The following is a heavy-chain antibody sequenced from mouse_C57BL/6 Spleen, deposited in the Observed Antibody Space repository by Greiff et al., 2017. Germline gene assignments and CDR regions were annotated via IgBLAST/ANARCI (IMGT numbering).Heavy chain of an antibody. Sequence: EVKVEESGGGLVQPGGSMKLSCASSGFTFSDAWMDWVRQSPEKGLEWVAEIRNKANNHATYYAESVKGMFTISRDDSKSSVYLQMNSLRAEDTGIYYCTRAVYYGSSYDYWGQGTTLTVSS. CDR1: GFTFSDAW. J-gene: IGHJ2*01. CDR2: IRNKANNHAT. CDR3: TRAVYYGSSYDY. D-gene: IGHD1-1*01. V-gene: IGHV6-6*01.